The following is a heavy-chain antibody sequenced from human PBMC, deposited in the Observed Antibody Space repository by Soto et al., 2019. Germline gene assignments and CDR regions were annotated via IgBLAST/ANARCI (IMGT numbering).Heavy chain of an antibody. Sequence: SETLSLTCTPSRGSISSGYYWGWIRQTQGKGREWSRRLHRSGSTCSDPSLKSRVTISTDRDKSRSWLKLSSVNAADTAVYSFATDPRGVAGTLFDRWGQGTMVTVCS. CDR1: RGSISSGYY. CDR3: ATDPRGVAGTLFDR. V-gene: IGHV4-38-2*02. J-gene: IGHJ5*02. D-gene: IGHD6-19*01. CDR2: LHRSGST.